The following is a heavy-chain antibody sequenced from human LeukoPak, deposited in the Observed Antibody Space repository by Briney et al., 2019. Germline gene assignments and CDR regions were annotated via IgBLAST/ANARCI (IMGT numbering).Heavy chain of an antibody. CDR1: GYTFTSYG. Sequence: GASVKVSCKASGYTFTSYGLSWVRQAPGQGLEWLGWISGYNDNRNHAQKVRGRVTLTTDTSTSTAYMELKSLRSDDTAVYYCARHCSSSSCYMNAFDIWGQGTMVTVSS. J-gene: IGHJ3*02. D-gene: IGHD2-2*01. CDR3: ARHCSSSSCYMNAFDI. V-gene: IGHV1-18*01. CDR2: ISGYNDNR.